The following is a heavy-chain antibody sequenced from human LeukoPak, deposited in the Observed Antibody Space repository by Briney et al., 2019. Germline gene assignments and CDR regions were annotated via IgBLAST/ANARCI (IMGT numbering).Heavy chain of an antibody. J-gene: IGHJ6*02. Sequence: GRSLRLSCAASGFTFDDYAMHWVRQAPGKGLEWVSGISWNSGSIGYADSVKGRFTISRDNAKNSLYLQMNSLRAEDTALYYCAKDGREFRNYYYYYGMDVWGQGTTVTVSS. CDR2: ISWNSGSI. CDR1: GFTFDDYA. CDR3: AKDGREFRNYYYYYGMDV. D-gene: IGHD3-10*01. V-gene: IGHV3-9*01.